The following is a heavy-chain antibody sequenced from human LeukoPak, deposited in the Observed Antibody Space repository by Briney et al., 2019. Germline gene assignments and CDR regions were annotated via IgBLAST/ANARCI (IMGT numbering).Heavy chain of an antibody. CDR1: AFTFNTYW. Sequence: PGGSLRLSCAASAFTFNTYWMHWVRQVPGRGLEWVSRINGDESSTNYADSVEGRFTISRDNSKNTLYLQMNSLRAEDTAVYYCAKALGPYGGNSISPSEWGQGTLVTVSS. J-gene: IGHJ4*02. D-gene: IGHD4-23*01. V-gene: IGHV3-74*01. CDR2: INGDESST. CDR3: AKALGPYGGNSISPSE.